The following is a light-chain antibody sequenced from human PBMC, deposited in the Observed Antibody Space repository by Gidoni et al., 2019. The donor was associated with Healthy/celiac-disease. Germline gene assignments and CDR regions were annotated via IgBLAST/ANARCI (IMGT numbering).Light chain of an antibody. CDR1: QSVSSSY. CDR2: GAS. J-gene: IGKJ1*01. CDR3: QQYGSSPT. Sequence: EIVLTQPPGTLSLSPGERATLSCRASQSVSSSYLAWYQQKPGQAPRLLIYGASSRATGIPDRFSGSGSGTDFTLTISRLEPEDFAVYYCQQYGSSPTFXQXTKVEIK. V-gene: IGKV3-20*01.